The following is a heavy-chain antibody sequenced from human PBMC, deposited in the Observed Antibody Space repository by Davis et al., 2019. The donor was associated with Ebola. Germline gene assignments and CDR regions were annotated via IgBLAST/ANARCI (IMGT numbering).Heavy chain of an antibody. CDR2: IYPGDSDT. J-gene: IGHJ4*02. V-gene: IGHV5-51*01. D-gene: IGHD2-15*01. CDR3: VRSEGVVSAFDY. Sequence: GESLKISCKGSGYTFNNYWIGWVRQMPGKGLEWMGIIYPGDSDTRYSQSFEGQVTISAAKSITTAYLQWSSLKASDTAMYYCVRSEGVVSAFDYWGQGTQVTVSS. CDR1: GYTFNNYW.